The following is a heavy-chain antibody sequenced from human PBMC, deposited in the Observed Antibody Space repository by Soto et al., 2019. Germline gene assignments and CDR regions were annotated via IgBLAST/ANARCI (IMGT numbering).Heavy chain of an antibody. J-gene: IGHJ3*02. CDR1: GFTFSSYG. D-gene: IGHD4-17*01. V-gene: IGHV3-33*01. Sequence: GVSLRLSCAASGFTFSSYGMHWVRQAPGKGLEWVAVIWYDGSNKYYADSVKGRFTISRDNSKNTLYLQMNSLRAEDTAVYYCARDNTLLRGTVITGEDAFDIWGQGTMVTVSS. CDR2: IWYDGSNK. CDR3: ARDNTLLRGTVITGEDAFDI.